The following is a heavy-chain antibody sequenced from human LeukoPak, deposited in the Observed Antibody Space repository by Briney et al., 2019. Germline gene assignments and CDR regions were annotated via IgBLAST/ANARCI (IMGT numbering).Heavy chain of an antibody. Sequence: GGSLRLSCAASGFTFSSYAMHWVRQAPGKGLEWVAVISYDGSNKYYADSVKGRFTISRDNSKNALYLQMNSLRAEDTAVYYCARQTPDAFDIWGQGTMVTVSS. V-gene: IGHV3-30-3*01. CDR2: ISYDGSNK. CDR3: ARQTPDAFDI. CDR1: GFTFSSYA. J-gene: IGHJ3*02.